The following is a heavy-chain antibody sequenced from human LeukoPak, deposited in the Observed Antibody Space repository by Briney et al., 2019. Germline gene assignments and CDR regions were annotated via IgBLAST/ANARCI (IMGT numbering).Heavy chain of an antibody. CDR1: GGSFSGYY. V-gene: IGHV4-34*01. J-gene: IGHJ4*02. CDR3: ARSKRRDGYTDY. CDR2: INHSGST. Sequence: KPSETLSLTCAVYGGSFSGYYWSWIRQPPGKGLEWIGEINHSGSTNYNPSLKSRVTISVDTSKNQFSLKLSSVTAADTAVYYCARSKRRDGYTDYWGQGTLVTVSS. D-gene: IGHD5-24*01.